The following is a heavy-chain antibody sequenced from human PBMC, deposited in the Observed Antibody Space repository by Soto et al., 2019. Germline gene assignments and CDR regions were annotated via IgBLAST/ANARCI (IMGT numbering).Heavy chain of an antibody. Sequence: QITLKESGPTLVKPTQTLTLTCTFSGFSLSTSGVGVGWIRQPPGKALEWLALIYWDDDKRYSPSLKSRLTITKDTSKNQVVLTMTNMDPVDTATYYCALRITMVRGEWWFAPWGQGTLVTVSS. V-gene: IGHV2-5*02. CDR3: ALRITMVRGEWWFAP. D-gene: IGHD3-10*01. CDR2: IYWDDDK. CDR1: GFSLSTSGVG. J-gene: IGHJ5*02.